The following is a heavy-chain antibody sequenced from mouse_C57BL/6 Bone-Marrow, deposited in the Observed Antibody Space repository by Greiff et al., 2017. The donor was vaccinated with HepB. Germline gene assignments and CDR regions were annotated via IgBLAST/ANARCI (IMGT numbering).Heavy chain of an antibody. J-gene: IGHJ2*01. V-gene: IGHV1-62-2*01. D-gene: IGHD2-9*01. CDR3: ARHGPTMVTTRYYFDY. CDR2: FYPGSGSI. Sequence: VKLMESGAELVKPGASVKLSCKASGYTFTEYTIHWVKQRSGQGLEWIGWFYPGSGSIKYNEKFKDKATLTADKSSSTVYMELSRLTSEDSAVYFCARHGPTMVTTRYYFDYWGQGTTLTVSS. CDR1: GYTFTEYT.